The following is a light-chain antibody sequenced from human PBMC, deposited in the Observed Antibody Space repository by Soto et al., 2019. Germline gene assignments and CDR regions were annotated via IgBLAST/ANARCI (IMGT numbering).Light chain of an antibody. Sequence: EIVLTHSPVTLSLSPCEGATLSCRASQSVSSYLAWYQQKPGQAPRLLMYGASSRATGIPDRFSGSGSGTDFTLTISRLEPEDFVLYYCQHFRAFGQGTRLEIK. CDR3: QHFRA. J-gene: IGKJ5*01. V-gene: IGKV3-20*01. CDR1: QSVSSY. CDR2: GAS.